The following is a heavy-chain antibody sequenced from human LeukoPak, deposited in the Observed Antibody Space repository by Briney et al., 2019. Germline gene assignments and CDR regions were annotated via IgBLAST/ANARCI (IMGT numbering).Heavy chain of an antibody. CDR3: AKATMDYYDVTIYYFYFDH. Sequence: GGSLRLSCAASGFTFSNYGMTWVRQAPGKGLEWVSGISASGASTYYADSVKGRFSISRDNSKSTLFLQMNSLRPDDTAVYYCAKATMDYYDVTIYYFYFDHWGQGTLVTVSS. CDR1: GFTFSNYG. CDR2: ISASGAST. D-gene: IGHD3-22*01. J-gene: IGHJ4*02. V-gene: IGHV3-23*01.